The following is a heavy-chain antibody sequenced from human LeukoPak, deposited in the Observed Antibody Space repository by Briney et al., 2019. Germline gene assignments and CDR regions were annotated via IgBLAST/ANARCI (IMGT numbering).Heavy chain of an antibody. CDR1: GFTFSSYW. J-gene: IGHJ3*01. Sequence: PGGSLRLSCAASGFTFSSYWMSWVRQAPGKGLEWVANIRKEGSEKYYVDPVKGRFTISRDNPKNSLYLEINSLRAEDTAVYFCARYSTLEPRNAFELWGQGTMVTVSS. D-gene: IGHD1-1*01. CDR2: IRKEGSEK. CDR3: ARYSTLEPRNAFEL. V-gene: IGHV3-7*03.